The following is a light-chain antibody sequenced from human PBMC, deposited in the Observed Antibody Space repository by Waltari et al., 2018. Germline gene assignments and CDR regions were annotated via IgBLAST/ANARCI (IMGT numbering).Light chain of an antibody. V-gene: IGLV2-8*01. J-gene: IGLJ3*02. CDR2: DIT. CDR1: NSDVADYDY. Sequence: QSALTQPPSASGSPGQSVTISCTGTNSDVADYDYVSWYQYHPGTAPKLLIYDITKRPSGVPDRFSGSKSGNTASLTVAGLQAEDEADYYCSSYARSSHVVFGGGTKLTVL. CDR3: SSYARSSHVV.